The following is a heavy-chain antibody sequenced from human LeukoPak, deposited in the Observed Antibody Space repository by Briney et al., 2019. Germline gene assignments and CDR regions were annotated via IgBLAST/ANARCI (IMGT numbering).Heavy chain of an antibody. CDR2: IWYDGSNK. CDR3: ARDGGYCSGGSCNNWFDP. V-gene: IGHV3-33*01. J-gene: IGHJ5*02. Sequence: GGSLRLSCAASGFTFSSYGMHWVRQAPGKGLEWVAVIWYDGSNKYYADSVKGRFTISRDNSKNTLYLQMNSLRAEDTAVYYCARDGGYCSGGSCNNWFDPWGQETLVTVSS. CDR1: GFTFSSYG. D-gene: IGHD2-15*01.